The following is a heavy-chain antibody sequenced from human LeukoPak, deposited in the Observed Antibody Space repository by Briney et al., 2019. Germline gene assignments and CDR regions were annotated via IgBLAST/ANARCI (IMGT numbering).Heavy chain of an antibody. CDR3: ARDADVGYYDSSGQGPFDY. CDR2: INPNSGGT. V-gene: IGHV1-2*02. Sequence: GASVKVSCKASGYTFTGYYMHWVRQAPGQGLEWMGWINPNSGGTNYAQKFQGRVTMTRDTSISTAYMELTRLRSEDTAVYYCARDADVGYYDSSGQGPFDYWGQGTLVTVSS. CDR1: GYTFTGYY. D-gene: IGHD3-22*01. J-gene: IGHJ4*02.